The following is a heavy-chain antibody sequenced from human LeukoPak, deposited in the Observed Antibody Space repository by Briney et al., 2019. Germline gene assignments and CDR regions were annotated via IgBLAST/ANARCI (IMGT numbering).Heavy chain of an antibody. V-gene: IGHV3-23*01. CDR2: ISGSGDRI. CDR3: AKDPYSTGLYQGYYFDY. CDR1: GFTFSTYA. D-gene: IGHD6-19*01. J-gene: IGHJ4*02. Sequence: GGSLRLSCAASGFTFSTYAMSWVRQAPGKGLEWVSGISGSGDRIYYADSVKGRFSISRDNSKNTLYLQMNSLRDGDTAVYYCAKDPYSTGLYQGYYFDYWGQGTLVTVSS.